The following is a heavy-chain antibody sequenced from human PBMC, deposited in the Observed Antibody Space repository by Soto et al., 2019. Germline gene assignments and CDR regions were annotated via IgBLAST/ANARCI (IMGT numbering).Heavy chain of an antibody. CDR3: ARAPGGISYGMDF. CDR1: GGTFSSYA. J-gene: IGHJ6*02. CDR2: IIPIFGTA. D-gene: IGHD2-15*01. V-gene: IGHV1-69*13. Sequence: GASVKVSCKASGGTFSSYAISLVRQAPGQGLEWMGGIIPIFGTANYAQKFQGRVTITEDESTSTAYMELSSLRSEDTAVYYCARAPGGISYGMDFWGQGTTVTVSS.